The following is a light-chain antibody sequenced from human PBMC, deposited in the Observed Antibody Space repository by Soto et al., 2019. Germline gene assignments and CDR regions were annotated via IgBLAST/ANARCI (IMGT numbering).Light chain of an antibody. CDR2: GAS. J-gene: IGKJ1*01. CDR3: LQDYGDSWT. CDR1: QSVSSSY. Sequence: EIVLTQSPGTLSLSPGERATLSCRASQSVSSSYLAWYQQKPGQAPRLLIYGASSRATGIPDRFSGSGSGTEFTLTISSLQPEDFASYYCLQDYGDSWTFGQGTKVEIE. V-gene: IGKV3-20*01.